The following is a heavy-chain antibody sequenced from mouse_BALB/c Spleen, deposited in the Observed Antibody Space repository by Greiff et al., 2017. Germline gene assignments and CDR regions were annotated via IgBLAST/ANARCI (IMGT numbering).Heavy chain of an antibody. CDR2: ISTYYGDA. CDR3: ARRGTGNAMDE. J-gene: IGHJ4*01. Sequence: VQLQQSGAELVRPGVSVKISCKGSGYTFTDYAMHWVKQSHAKSLEWIGVISTYYGDASYNQKFKGKATMTVDKSSSTAYMELARLTSEDSAIYYCARRGTGNAMDEWGQGNAGTVAS. CDR1: GYTFTDYA. V-gene: IGHV1S137*01.